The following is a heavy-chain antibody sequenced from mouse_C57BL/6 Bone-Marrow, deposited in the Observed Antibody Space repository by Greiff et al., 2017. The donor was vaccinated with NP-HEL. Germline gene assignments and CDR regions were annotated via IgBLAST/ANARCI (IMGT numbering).Heavy chain of an antibody. V-gene: IGHV1-54*01. J-gene: IGHJ4*01. CDR2: INPGSGGT. CDR3: ARMTLSYYAMDY. CDR1: GYAFTNYL. Sequence: QVQLQQSGAELVRPGPSVKVSCKASGYAFTNYLIEWVKQRPGQGLEWIGVINPGSGGTNYNEKFKGKATLTADKSSSTAYMQLSSLTSEDSAVYFCARMTLSYYAMDYWGQGTSVTVSS.